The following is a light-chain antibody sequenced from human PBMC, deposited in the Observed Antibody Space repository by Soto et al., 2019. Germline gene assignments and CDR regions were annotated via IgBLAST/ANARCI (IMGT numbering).Light chain of an antibody. CDR1: SSDVGGYNY. CDR2: EVT. J-gene: IGLJ3*02. Sequence: QSALTQPASVSGSPGQPITISCTGNSSDVGGYNYVSWYQQHPGQVPKLTIYEVTNRPSGVSSRFSGSKSGNTASLTISGLQAEDEADYYCSSYTNSDTWVFGGGTKLTVL. V-gene: IGLV2-14*01. CDR3: SSYTNSDTWV.